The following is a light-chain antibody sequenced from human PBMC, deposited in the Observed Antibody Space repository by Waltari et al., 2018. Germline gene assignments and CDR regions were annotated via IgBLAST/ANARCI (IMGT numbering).Light chain of an antibody. V-gene: IGKV3-15*01. CDR3: QQYDNWLGT. Sequence: EIVMTQSPATLSVFPGERATLSRRASQSIRSNLAWYQHKPGQAPSLLIYGASTRATGIPARFSGSGSGTEFTLTISSRQSEDFAVYFCQQYDNWLGTFGQGTKVEIK. CDR2: GAS. J-gene: IGKJ1*01. CDR1: QSIRSN.